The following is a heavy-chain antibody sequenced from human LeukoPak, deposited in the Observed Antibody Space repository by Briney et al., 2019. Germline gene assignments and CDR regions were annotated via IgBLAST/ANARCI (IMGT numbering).Heavy chain of an antibody. D-gene: IGHD6-19*01. CDR3: ARVSLYSSFSDP. CDR1: GYSISSGYY. V-gene: IGHV4-38-2*02. Sequence: SETLSLTCTVSGYSISSGYYWGWIRQPPGKGLEWIGYIYYSGSTYYNPSLKSRVTISVDTSKNQFSLKLSSVTAADTAVYYCARVSLYSSFSDPWGQGTLVTVSS. J-gene: IGHJ5*02. CDR2: IYYSGST.